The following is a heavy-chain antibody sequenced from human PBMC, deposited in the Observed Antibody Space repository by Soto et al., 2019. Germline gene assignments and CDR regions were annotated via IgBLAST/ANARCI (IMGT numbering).Heavy chain of an antibody. CDR1: GYTFTSCG. CDR2: ISPYNGNT. D-gene: IGHD1-26*01. CDR3: ARDSNNSKGSGAS. V-gene: IGHV1-18*01. J-gene: IGHJ4*02. Sequence: ASVKVCCEASGYTFTSCGFSWVRQAPGQGLEWMGWISPYNGNTNYAQKFQGRVTMTTDTSTSTAYMELRSLRSDDTAVYYCARDSNNSKGSGASWGQGTLVTVSS.